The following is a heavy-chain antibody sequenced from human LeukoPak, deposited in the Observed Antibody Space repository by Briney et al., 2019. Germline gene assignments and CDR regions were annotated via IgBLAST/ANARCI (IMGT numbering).Heavy chain of an antibody. V-gene: IGHV4-39*07. J-gene: IGHJ4*02. D-gene: IGHD3/OR15-3a*01. CDR3: ASPSRRTGQVDY. CDR2: IFYSGST. Sequence: SETLSLTCTVSGGSISSSSYYWGWIRQPPGKGLEWIGSIFYSGSTYYNSSLKSRVTISVDTSKKQFSLKLSSVTAADTAVYYCASPSRRTGQVDYWGQGTLVTVSS. CDR1: GGSISSSSYY.